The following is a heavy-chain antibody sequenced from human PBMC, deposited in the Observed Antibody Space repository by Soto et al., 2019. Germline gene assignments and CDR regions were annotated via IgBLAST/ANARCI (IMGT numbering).Heavy chain of an antibody. V-gene: IGHV1-8*01. D-gene: IGHD3-3*01. J-gene: IGHJ6*02. CDR3: ARGPITIFGVVIRYYYYGMDV. CDR1: GYTFTSYD. CDR2: MNPNSGNT. Sequence: ASVKVSCKASGYTFTSYDINWVRQATGQGLEWMGWMNPNSGNTGYAQKFQGRVTMTRNTSISTAYMELSSLRSEDTAVYYCARGPITIFGVVIRYYYYGMDVWGQGTKVTVS.